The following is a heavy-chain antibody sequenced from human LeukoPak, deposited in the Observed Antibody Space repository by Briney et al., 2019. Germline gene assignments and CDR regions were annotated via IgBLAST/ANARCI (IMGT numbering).Heavy chain of an antibody. V-gene: IGHV3-48*01. J-gene: IGHJ4*02. Sequence: GGSLRLSCAASGFTFSSYSMNWVRQAPGKGLEWVSYISSSSSTIYYADSVKGRFTISRDNAKNSLYLQMNGLRAEDTAVYYCAKWRSTMVRDWGQGTLVTVSS. CDR3: AKWRSTMVRD. CDR2: ISSSSSTI. CDR1: GFTFSSYS. D-gene: IGHD3-10*01.